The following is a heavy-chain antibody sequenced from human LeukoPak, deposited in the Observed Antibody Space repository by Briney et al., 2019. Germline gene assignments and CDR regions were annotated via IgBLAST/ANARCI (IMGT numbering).Heavy chain of an antibody. CDR2: TYTSGAT. Sequence: SETLSLTCSASGDSISSDYWSWIRQPAGKGLEWIGLTYTSGATNYNPSLKSRLTISLDPSKNQFALRLSSVTAADTAVYYCAREFDPWGQGTLVTVSS. CDR3: AREFDP. CDR1: GDSISSDY. J-gene: IGHJ5*02. V-gene: IGHV4-4*07.